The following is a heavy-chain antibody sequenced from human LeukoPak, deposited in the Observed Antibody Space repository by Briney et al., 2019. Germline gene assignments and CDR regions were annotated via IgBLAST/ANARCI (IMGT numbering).Heavy chain of an antibody. Sequence: ASVKVSCKASGYTFTRYYMHWVRQAPGQGLEWMGWINPNSGGTNYAQKFQGRVTMTRDTSISTAYMELSRLRSDDTAVYYCARESRGRRGYSSSWYGYWGQGTLVTVSS. CDR1: GYTFTRYY. D-gene: IGHD6-13*01. J-gene: IGHJ4*02. CDR2: INPNSGGT. V-gene: IGHV1-2*02. CDR3: ARESRGRRGYSSSWYGY.